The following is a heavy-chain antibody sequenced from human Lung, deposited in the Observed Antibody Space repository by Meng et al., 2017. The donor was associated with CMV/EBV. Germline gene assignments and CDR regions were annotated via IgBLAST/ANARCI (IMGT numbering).Heavy chain of an antibody. CDR2: ISYDGSNK. CDR3: ARTGGGVSRAAFDI. CDR1: GFTFSSYA. Sequence: GESLKISCAASGFTFSSYAMHWVRQAPGKGLEWVAVISYDGSNKYYADSVKGRFTISRDNSKNTLYLQMNSLRAEDTAVYYCARTGGGVSRAAFDIWGQGTMVTGSS. V-gene: IGHV3-30*04. J-gene: IGHJ3*02. D-gene: IGHD3-16*01.